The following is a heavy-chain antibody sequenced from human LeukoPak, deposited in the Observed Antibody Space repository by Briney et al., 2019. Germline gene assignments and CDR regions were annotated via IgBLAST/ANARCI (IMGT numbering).Heavy chain of an antibody. CDR2: IYTSGST. V-gene: IGHV4-4*07. Sequence: PSKTLSLTCTVSGGSISSYYWSWIRQPAGKGLEWIGRIYTSGSTNYNPSLKSRVTMSVDTSKNQFSLKLSSVTAADTAVYYCARAIPSPPQQYSSSSEEGLYYYYMDVWGKGTTVTVSS. D-gene: IGHD6-6*01. J-gene: IGHJ6*03. CDR1: GGSISSYY. CDR3: ARAIPSPPQQYSSSSEEGLYYYYMDV.